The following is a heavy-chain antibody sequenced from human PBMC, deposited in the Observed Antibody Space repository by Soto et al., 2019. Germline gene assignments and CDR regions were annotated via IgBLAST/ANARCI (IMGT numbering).Heavy chain of an antibody. CDR2: IYYSGST. Sequence: LQLQASCPGLVQPLETLSLLCTVFGGAVYAVGYYWGWIRQPPGKWVEWIGHIYYSGSTYYNSYLRRRITISIDRTKNEFSLKMNSVTAADAAVYYCARRSGGRCYNYWGQGILVTVSS. D-gene: IGHD2-15*01. CDR3: ARRSGGRCYNY. CDR1: GGAVYAVGYY. V-gene: IGHV4-39*01. J-gene: IGHJ4*02.